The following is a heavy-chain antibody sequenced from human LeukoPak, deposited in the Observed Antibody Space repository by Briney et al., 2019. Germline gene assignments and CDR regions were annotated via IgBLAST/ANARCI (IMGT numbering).Heavy chain of an antibody. J-gene: IGHJ4*02. D-gene: IGHD6-19*01. CDR1: GFTFSSYE. Sequence: GGSLRLSCAASGFTFSSYEMNWVRQAPGKGLEWVSYISSSGSTIYYADSVKGRFTISRDNAKNSLYLQMNSLRAEDTAVYYCARRKNHSSGWYWVPSSYFDYWGQGTLVTVSS. CDR3: ARRKNHSSGWYWVPSSYFDY. CDR2: ISSSGSTI. V-gene: IGHV3-48*03.